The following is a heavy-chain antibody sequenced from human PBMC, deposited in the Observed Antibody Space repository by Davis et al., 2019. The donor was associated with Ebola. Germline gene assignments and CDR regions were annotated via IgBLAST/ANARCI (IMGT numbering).Heavy chain of an antibody. CDR3: ARGLVTYYYDSSGYGSYDAFDI. D-gene: IGHD3-22*01. CDR1: GASLNRGGQS. CDR2: IFLSGTT. V-gene: IGHV4-30-4*07. Sequence: LRLSCAVSGASLNRGGQSWNWIRQPPGKGLEWIGHIFLSGTTHYNPSLQSRVTMSLDTSKNHFSLRLSSMTAADTAVYYCARGLVTYYYDSSGYGSYDAFDIWGQGTMVTVSS. J-gene: IGHJ3*02.